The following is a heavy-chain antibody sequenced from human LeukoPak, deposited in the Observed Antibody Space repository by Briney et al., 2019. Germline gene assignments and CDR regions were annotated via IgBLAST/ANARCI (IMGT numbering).Heavy chain of an antibody. CDR1: GYTFTSYD. V-gene: IGHV1-8*01. J-gene: IGHJ6*03. Sequence: ASVKVSCKASGYTFTSYDINWVRQATGQGLEWMGWMNPNSVNTGYAQKFQGRVTMTRNTSISTAYMELSSLRSEDTAVYYCARVASRYDFWSGYYPYYYYYYMDVWGKGTTVTVSS. CDR2: MNPNSVNT. CDR3: ARVASRYDFWSGYYPYYYYYYMDV. D-gene: IGHD3-3*01.